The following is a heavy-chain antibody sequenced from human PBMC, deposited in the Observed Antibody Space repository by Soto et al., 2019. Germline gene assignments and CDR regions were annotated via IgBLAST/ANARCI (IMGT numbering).Heavy chain of an antibody. D-gene: IGHD1-1*01. CDR3: ARNGTLTGYSYGMDV. CDR1: GGTFNDST. Sequence: QVQLVQSGAELRKPGSSVKVSCKASGGTFNDSTINWVRQGPGQRLEWMGGIIPIFDTANYAEKFQGRVTITADESTSTSFMEVSSLRSEDTAVYYCARNGTLTGYSYGMDVWGQGTMVTVSS. J-gene: IGHJ6*02. V-gene: IGHV1-69*01. CDR2: IIPIFDTA.